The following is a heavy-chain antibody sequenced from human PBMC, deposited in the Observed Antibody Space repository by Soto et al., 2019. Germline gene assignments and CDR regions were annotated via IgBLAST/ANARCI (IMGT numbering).Heavy chain of an antibody. D-gene: IGHD4-17*01. V-gene: IGHV3-30-3*01. CDR2: ISYDGSNK. J-gene: IGHJ4*02. Sequence: ESGGGVVPPGRSLRLSCAASGFTFSSYAMHWVRQAPGKGLEWVAVISYDGSNKYYADSVKGRFTISRDNSKNTLYLQMNSLRAEDTAVYYCASLSYGGNFFDYWGQGTLVTVSS. CDR3: ASLSYGGNFFDY. CDR1: GFTFSSYA.